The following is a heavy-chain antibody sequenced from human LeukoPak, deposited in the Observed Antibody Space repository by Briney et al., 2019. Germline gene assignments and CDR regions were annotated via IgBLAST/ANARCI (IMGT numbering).Heavy chain of an antibody. J-gene: IGHJ4*02. CDR3: ARISYSGSSFDY. Sequence: GGSLRLSCAASGFTFSSYAMSWVRQSPGKGLEWVSAISGSGGNTYSADSVKGRCTISRDNSLQTLFLHMNSLRAEDTAVYYCARISYSGSSFDYWGQGTLVTVSS. CDR1: GFTFSSYA. D-gene: IGHD1-26*01. V-gene: IGHV3-23*01. CDR2: ISGSGGNT.